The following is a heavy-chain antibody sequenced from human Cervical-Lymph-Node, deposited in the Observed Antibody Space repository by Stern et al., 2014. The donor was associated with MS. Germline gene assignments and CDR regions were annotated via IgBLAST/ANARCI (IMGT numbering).Heavy chain of an antibody. CDR3: ASLNGSGSYPDY. J-gene: IGHJ4*02. V-gene: IGHV4-39*01. D-gene: IGHD3-10*01. CDR1: GGSISSRDYY. Sequence: QVQLQESGPGLVKPSETLSLTCTVSGGSISSRDYYWGWIRQPTGKGLEWIGSISYSGSSYSTPSLKSRVTISVDTSKNQFSLKLSSVTAADTALYYCASLNGSGSYPDYWGQGTLVTVSS. CDR2: ISYSGSS.